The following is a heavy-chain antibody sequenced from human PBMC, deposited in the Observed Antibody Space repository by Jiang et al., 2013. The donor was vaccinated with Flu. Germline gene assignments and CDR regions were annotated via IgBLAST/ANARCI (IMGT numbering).Heavy chain of an antibody. D-gene: IGHD1-1*01. V-gene: IGHV5-10-1*01. CDR2: IDPIDSYG. CDR3: ARRNGPSAHQRSLPGHIWFDP. CDR1: GYRFSNYW. J-gene: IGHJ5*02. Sequence: GAEVKKPGESLRISCKGSGYRFSNYWISWVRQMPGKGLEWMGRIDPIDSYGTYNPSVQGHVNISVDTSTSTAYLQWDSLKASDTAMYYCARRNGPSAHQRSLPGHIWFDPWGQGTLVTVSS.